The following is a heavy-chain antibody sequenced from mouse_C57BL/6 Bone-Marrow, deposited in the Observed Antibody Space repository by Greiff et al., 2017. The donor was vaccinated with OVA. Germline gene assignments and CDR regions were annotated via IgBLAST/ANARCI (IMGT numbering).Heavy chain of an antibody. CDR2: INPGSGGT. CDR1: GYAFTNYL. Sequence: QVHVKQSGAELVRPGTSVKVSCKASGYAFTNYLIEWVKQRPGQGLEWIGVINPGSGGTNYNEKFKGKATLTADKSSSTAYMQLSSLTSEDSAVYFCARGFNGSSSYFDYWGQGTTLTVSS. V-gene: IGHV1-54*01. D-gene: IGHD1-1*01. J-gene: IGHJ2*01. CDR3: ARGFNGSSSYFDY.